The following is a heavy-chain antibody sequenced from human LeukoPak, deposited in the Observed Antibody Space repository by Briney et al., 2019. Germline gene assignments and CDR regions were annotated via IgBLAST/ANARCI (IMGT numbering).Heavy chain of an antibody. CDR1: GGSINTLY. CDR3: ARDRGVTTWFDP. D-gene: IGHD4-11*01. J-gene: IGHJ5*02. Sequence: KPSETLSLTCTVSGGSINTLYWSWIRQSPGKGLEWIGYIFYSGSTNYNPSLKSRVTISVDTSKNQFSLKLSSVTAADTAVYYCARDRGVTTWFDPWGQGTLVTVSS. CDR2: IFYSGST. V-gene: IGHV4-59*01.